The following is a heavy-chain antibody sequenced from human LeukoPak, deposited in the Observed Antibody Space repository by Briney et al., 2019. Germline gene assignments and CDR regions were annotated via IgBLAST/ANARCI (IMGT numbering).Heavy chain of an antibody. J-gene: IGHJ6*03. CDR1: GGSISSSSYY. Sequence: SETLSLTCTVSGGSISSSSYYWGWIRQPPGKGLEWIGSIYYSGSTYYNPSLKSRVTISVDTSKNQFSLKLSSVTAADTAVYYCARHISYSGSYYRYYYYYMDVWGKGTTVTVSS. CDR2: IYYSGST. V-gene: IGHV4-39*01. CDR3: ARHISYSGSYYRYYYYYMDV. D-gene: IGHD1-26*01.